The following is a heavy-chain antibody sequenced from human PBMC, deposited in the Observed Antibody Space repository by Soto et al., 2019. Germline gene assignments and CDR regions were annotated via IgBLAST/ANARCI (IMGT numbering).Heavy chain of an antibody. CDR3: ARDYYTRLGHCSGGGCPLDY. CDR2: ISSDGSST. V-gene: IGHV3-74*01. J-gene: IGHJ4*02. Sequence: EVQLVESGGGLVQPGGSLRLSCAASGFTFSSYWMHWVRQAPGKGLVWVSRISSDGSSTNYADSVKGRFTISRDNAKNTLYLEMNNLRAEDTALYYCARDYYTRLGHCSGGGCPLDYWGQGTLVTDSS. CDR1: GFTFSSYW. D-gene: IGHD2-15*01.